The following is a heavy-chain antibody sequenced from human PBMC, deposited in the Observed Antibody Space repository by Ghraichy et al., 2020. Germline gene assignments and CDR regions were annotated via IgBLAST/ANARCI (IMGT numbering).Heavy chain of an antibody. CDR1: GYTFTSYG. CDR2: TSGNNGNT. Sequence: ASVKVSCKASGYTFTSYGIHWVRQAPGQGLEWTGWTSGNNGNTNYAQKLQDRVTMTTDTSTTTAYMELRSLTSDDTAVYYCAKDGGGGGLSDNWDQGTLVTVSS. D-gene: IGHD3-16*01. V-gene: IGHV1-18*01. J-gene: IGHJ4*02. CDR3: AKDGGGGGLSDN.